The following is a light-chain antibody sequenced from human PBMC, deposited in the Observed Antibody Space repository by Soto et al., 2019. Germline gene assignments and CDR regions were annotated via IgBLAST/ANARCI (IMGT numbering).Light chain of an antibody. CDR1: QSIGNH. J-gene: IGKJ3*01. CDR3: QQTYGLPT. CDR2: GAS. Sequence: DIQMTQSPSSLSASVGDGVTITCRASQSIGNHVNWYQQQSGKAPKLLISGASSLQSGVPSRFSGSGSGTDCTFTIDTLQPEDFATYSCQQTYGLPTFGPGTTVAVK. V-gene: IGKV1-39*01.